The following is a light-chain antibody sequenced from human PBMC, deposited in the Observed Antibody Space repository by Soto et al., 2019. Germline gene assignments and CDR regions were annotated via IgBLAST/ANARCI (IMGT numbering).Light chain of an antibody. CDR3: QQYGGSLT. Sequence: EIVLTQSPGTLSLSPGERATLFCRASQSIATSQLAWYQQKPGQAPRLLIGASTRATGIPDRFSDSGSGTDFTLTISRLEPEDFAVYYCQQYGGSLTFGGGTKVDIK. CDR1: QSIATSQ. CDR2: GAS. V-gene: IGKV3-20*01. J-gene: IGKJ4*01.